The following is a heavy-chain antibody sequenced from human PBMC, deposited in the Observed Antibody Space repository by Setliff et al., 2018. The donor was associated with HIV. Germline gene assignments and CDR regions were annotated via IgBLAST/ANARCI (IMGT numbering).Heavy chain of an antibody. J-gene: IGHJ4*02. CDR1: GGSISSGGYY. V-gene: IGHV4-31*01. D-gene: IGHD6-13*01. CDR3: AREIKYSSSSSYFDY. Sequence: PSETLSLTCTVSGGSISSGGYYWSWIRQHPGKGLEWIGYIYYSGSTYYNPSLKSLVTISVDTSKNQFSLKLSSVTASETAVYYCAREIKYSSSSSYFDYWGQGTLVTVSS. CDR2: IYYSGST.